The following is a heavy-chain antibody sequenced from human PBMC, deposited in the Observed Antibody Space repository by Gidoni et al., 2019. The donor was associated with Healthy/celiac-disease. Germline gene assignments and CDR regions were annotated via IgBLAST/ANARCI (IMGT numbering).Heavy chain of an antibody. D-gene: IGHD3-10*01. CDR2: INHSGST. V-gene: IGHV4-34*01. CDR3: ARGRGYYYGSGSPWEINWFDP. Sequence: QVQLQQWGAGLLKPSETLSLTCAVYGGSFSGYYWSWIRQPPGKGLEWIGEINHSGSTNYNPSLKSRVTISVDTSKNQFSLKLSSVTAADTAVYYCARGRGYYYGSGSPWEINWFDPWGQGTLVTVSS. J-gene: IGHJ5*02. CDR1: GGSFSGYY.